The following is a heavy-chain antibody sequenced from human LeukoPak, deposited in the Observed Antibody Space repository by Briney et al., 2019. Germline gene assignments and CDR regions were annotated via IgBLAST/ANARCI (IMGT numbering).Heavy chain of an antibody. Sequence: SETLSLTCAVYGGSFSGYYGSWIRQPPGKGLEWIGEINHSGSTNYNPSLKSRVTISVDTSKNQFSLKLSSVTAADTAVYYCARRKAGYCSGGSCYSLDYWGQGTLVTVSS. J-gene: IGHJ4*02. CDR2: INHSGST. CDR1: GGSFSGYY. V-gene: IGHV4-34*01. D-gene: IGHD2-15*01. CDR3: ARRKAGYCSGGSCYSLDY.